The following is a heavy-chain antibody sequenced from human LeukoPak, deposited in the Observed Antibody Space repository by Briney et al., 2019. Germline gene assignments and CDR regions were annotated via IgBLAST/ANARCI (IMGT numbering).Heavy chain of an antibody. D-gene: IGHD2-2*01. V-gene: IGHV3-21*01. CDR1: GFTFSSYS. J-gene: IGHJ4*02. CDR2: ISSSSSYI. Sequence: GGSLRLSCAASGFTFSSYSMNWVRQAPGKGLEWVSSISSSSSYIYYADSVKGRFTISRDNAKNSLYLQMNSLRAEDTAVYYCARSPHRSPGVQAATSFDYWGQGTLVTVSS. CDR3: ARSPHRSPGVQAATSFDY.